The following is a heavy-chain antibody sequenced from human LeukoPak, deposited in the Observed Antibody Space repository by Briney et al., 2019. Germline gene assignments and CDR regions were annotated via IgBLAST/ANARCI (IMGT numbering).Heavy chain of an antibody. D-gene: IGHD2-8*01. J-gene: IGHJ6*02. CDR2: IGSSGATT. Sequence: GGSLRLSCEASGFTFNKFAMSWVRQAPGKGPEWVSAIGSSGATTFYADSVKGRCTISRDNSKNTVYLEMNSLRAEDTAIYYCAKVSVGPLSRPTHVALYYGMDVWGQGTTVTVSS. CDR1: GFTFNKFA. CDR3: AKVSVGPLSRPTHVALYYGMDV. V-gene: IGHV3-23*01.